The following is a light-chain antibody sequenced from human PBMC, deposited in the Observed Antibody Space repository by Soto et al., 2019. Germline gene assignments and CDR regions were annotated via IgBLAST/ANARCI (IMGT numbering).Light chain of an antibody. V-gene: IGKV4-1*01. CDR3: QQYYSTPLT. CDR1: QSVLFSANNKNY. CDR2: WAS. J-gene: IGKJ4*01. Sequence: DIVMTKSPDSLGVSLGERATINCKSSQSVLFSANNKNYLAWYQQKLGQPPKLLVYWASTRESGVPDRFSGSGSGTDFTLTISNLQAEDVAVYYCQQYYSTPLTFGGGTKVEI.